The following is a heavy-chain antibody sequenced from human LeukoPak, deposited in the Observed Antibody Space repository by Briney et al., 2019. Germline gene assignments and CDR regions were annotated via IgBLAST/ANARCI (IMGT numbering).Heavy chain of an antibody. D-gene: IGHD5-18*01. J-gene: IGHJ3*02. CDR3: ARDAYSYGSDDAFNI. V-gene: IGHV4-39*07. CDR2: ILYSGSI. Sequence: SETLSLTCSVSGDSISSSGYFWGWLRQPPGKGPEWIGSILYSGSIYYNPSLKSRVTISGDTSKNQFSLKLNSVTAADTAVYYCARDAYSYGSDDAFNIWGQGTMVTVSS. CDR1: GDSISSSGYF.